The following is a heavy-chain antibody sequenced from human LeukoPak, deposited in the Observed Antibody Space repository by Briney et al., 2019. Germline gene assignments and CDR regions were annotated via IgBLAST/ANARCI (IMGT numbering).Heavy chain of an antibody. J-gene: IGHJ4*02. D-gene: IGHD5-24*01. CDR3: VKPQGMATTF. Sequence: GGSLRLSCAASGFTFSSYGMHWVRQAPGRGLEWVAFIRYDGSNKYYADSVKGRFTISRDNSKNTRCLQMNSLRAEDTAVYYCVKPQGMATTFWGQGTLVTVSS. CDR1: GFTFSSYG. CDR2: IRYDGSNK. V-gene: IGHV3-30*02.